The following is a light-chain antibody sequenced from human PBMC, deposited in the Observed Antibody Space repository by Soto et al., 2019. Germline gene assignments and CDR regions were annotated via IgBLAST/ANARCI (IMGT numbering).Light chain of an antibody. J-gene: IGLJ1*01. Sequence: QSALTQPASVSGSPGQSIAISCAGTSSDIGNYNRVSWYQQYPGKAPKLLIYEVSNRPSGVSDRFSGSKSGNTASLTISGLQAEDEADYYCNSYTTTSTYVFGTGTKVTGL. CDR2: EVS. CDR3: NSYTTTSTYV. CDR1: SSDIGNYNR. V-gene: IGLV2-14*01.